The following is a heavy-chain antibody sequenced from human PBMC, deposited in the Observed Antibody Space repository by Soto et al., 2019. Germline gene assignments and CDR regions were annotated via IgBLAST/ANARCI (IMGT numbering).Heavy chain of an antibody. Sequence: PGESLKISCKGSGYSFTSYWISWVRQMPGKGLEWMGRIDPSDSYTNYSPSFQGHVTISADKSISTAYLQWSSLKASDTAMYYCARHGGSYPHHAYYYYGMDVGGQGTRVTVSS. V-gene: IGHV5-10-1*01. CDR1: GYSFTSYW. CDR3: ARHGGSYPHHAYYYYGMDV. D-gene: IGHD1-26*01. CDR2: IDPSDSYT. J-gene: IGHJ6*02.